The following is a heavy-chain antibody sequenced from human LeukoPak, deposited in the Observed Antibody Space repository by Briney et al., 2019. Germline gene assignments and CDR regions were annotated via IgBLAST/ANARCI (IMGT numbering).Heavy chain of an antibody. J-gene: IGHJ4*02. V-gene: IGHV4-30-2*01. CDR2: IYHSGST. CDR3: ASSIVVVPAAISGRVDY. Sequence: SETLSFTCAVSGGSISSGGYSWSWIRQPPGKGLEWIGYIYHSGSTYYNPSLKSRVTISVDRSNNQFSLKLSSVTAADTAVYYCASSIVVVPAAISGRVDYWGQGTLVTVSS. CDR1: GGSISSGGYS. D-gene: IGHD2-2*02.